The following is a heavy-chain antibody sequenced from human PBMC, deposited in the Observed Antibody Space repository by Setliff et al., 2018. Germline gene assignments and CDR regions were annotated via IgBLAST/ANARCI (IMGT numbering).Heavy chain of an antibody. J-gene: IGHJ4*02. CDR3: ARYQAATMLNY. D-gene: IGHD5-12*01. V-gene: IGHV4-39*01. CDR2: IFNSGST. Sequence: SSETLSLTCTAPGDSFSSSSSYYWGWIRQPPGKGLEWIGTIFNSGSTFYSPSLKSRVTMSVDTSKNQLSLEVTSVTAADTAVYYCARYQAATMLNYWGQGTLVTVSS. CDR1: GDSFSSSSSYY.